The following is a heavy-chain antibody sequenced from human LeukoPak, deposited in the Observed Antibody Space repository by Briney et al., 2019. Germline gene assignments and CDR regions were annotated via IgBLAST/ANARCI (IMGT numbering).Heavy chain of an antibody. J-gene: IGHJ4*02. CDR1: GGSISTYY. D-gene: IGHD3-10*01. CDR2: VYDSGAT. V-gene: IGHV4-59*01. CDR3: ARSMVRGVMTLDY. Sequence: PSETLSLTCSVSGGSISTYYWSWVRQPPGKGLEWIGYVYDSGATNYNPSLKSRLTISVDTSKNQFSLKLSSVTAADTAVYYCARSMVRGVMTLDYWGQGTLVTVSS.